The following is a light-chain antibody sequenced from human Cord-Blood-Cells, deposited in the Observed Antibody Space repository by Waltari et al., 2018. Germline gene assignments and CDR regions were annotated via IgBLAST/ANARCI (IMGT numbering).Light chain of an antibody. CDR1: QGISNS. V-gene: IGKV1-NL1*01. Sequence: DIQMTQSPSSLSASVGDRVTITCRASQGISNSLAWYQQKPGKAPKLLLYSASRVESGVPSGVGGSGSCTDYTRTISSLQPEDVATYYYQQYYSTPYTFGQGTKLEIK. CDR3: QQYYSTPYT. J-gene: IGKJ2*01. CDR2: SAS.